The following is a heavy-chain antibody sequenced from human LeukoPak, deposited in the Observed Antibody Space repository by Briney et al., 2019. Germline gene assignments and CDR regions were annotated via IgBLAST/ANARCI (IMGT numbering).Heavy chain of an antibody. D-gene: IGHD3-22*01. CDR1: GYTFTSYY. V-gene: IGHV1-46*01. CDR2: INPSGGST. CDR3: ARDYYDSSGYRF. J-gene: IGHJ4*02. Sequence: VTVSCKASGYTFTSYYMHWVRQAPGQGLERMGIINPSGGSTNYAQKFQGRVTMTRDTSTSTVYMELSSLRSEDTAVYYCARDYYDSSGYRFWGQGTLVTVSS.